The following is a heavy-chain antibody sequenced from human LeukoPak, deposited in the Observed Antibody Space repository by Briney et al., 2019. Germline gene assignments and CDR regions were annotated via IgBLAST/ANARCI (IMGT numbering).Heavy chain of an antibody. D-gene: IGHD3-16*01. J-gene: IGHJ4*02. V-gene: IGHV3-15*01. CDR1: GFAFANAW. CDR2: IKSKTDGGTI. Sequence: GGSLRLSCAASGFAFANAWMTWVRQAPGKGLEWLGRIKSKTDGGTIDYAAPGGGRFAISRDDSKNTLYLQMNSLKPEDTAVYYCTTPGGSGQGYFDYWGQGTLVTVSS. CDR3: TTPGGSGQGYFDY.